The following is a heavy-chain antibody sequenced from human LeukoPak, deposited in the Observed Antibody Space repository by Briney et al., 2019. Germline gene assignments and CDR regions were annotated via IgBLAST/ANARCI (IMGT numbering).Heavy chain of an antibody. J-gene: IGHJ4*02. V-gene: IGHV3-48*01. D-gene: IGHD5-12*01. Sequence: GGSLRLSCAASGFTFSSYPMNWVRQAPGKGLEWVSYISSSSGSIFYADSVKGRFTISRDNAKNTLYLQMNSLRAEDTAVYYCASLFYVSGVGSGYVFEYWGQGALVTVSS. CDR3: ASLFYVSGVGSGYVFEY. CDR2: ISSSSGSI. CDR1: GFTFSSYP.